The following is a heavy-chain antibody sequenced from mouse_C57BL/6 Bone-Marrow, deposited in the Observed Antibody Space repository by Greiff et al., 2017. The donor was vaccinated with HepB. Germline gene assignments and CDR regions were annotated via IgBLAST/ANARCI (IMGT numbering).Heavy chain of an antibody. Sequence: EVKLVESGGDLVKPGGSLKLSCAASGFTFSSYGMSWVRQAPDKGLEWVATISSGGSSTYYPDTVKGRFTISRDNAKNTLSLQMSSLKSEDTAMYYCARYTGNYAKYYWGQGTAATVTS. V-gene: IGHV5-6*01. CDR2: ISSGGSST. CDR1: GFTFSSYG. J-gene: IGHJ4*01. D-gene: IGHD1-1*01. CDR3: ARYTGNYAKYY.